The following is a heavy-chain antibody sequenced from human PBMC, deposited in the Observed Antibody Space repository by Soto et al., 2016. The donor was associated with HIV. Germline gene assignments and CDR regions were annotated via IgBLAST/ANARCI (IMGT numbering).Heavy chain of an antibody. CDR2: MNPNSGNT. CDR3: ARVGYDWNDAGAFDI. V-gene: IGHV1-8*02. D-gene: IGHD1-1*01. CDR1: GYTFTSYD. Sequence: QVQLVQSGAEVKKPGASVKVSCKASGYTFTSYDINWVRQATGQGLEWMGWMNPNSGNTGYAQKFQGRVTMTRDTSISTAYMELSRLRSDDTAVYYCARVGYDWNDAGAFDIWGQGTMVTVSS. J-gene: IGHJ3*02.